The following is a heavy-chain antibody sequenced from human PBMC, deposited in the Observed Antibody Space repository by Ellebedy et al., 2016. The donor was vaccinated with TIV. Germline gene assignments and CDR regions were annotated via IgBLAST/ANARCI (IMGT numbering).Heavy chain of an antibody. D-gene: IGHD3/OR15-3a*01. CDR1: AFTFSRYA. CDR2: ITGSGVST. V-gene: IGHV3-23*01. J-gene: IGHJ6*02. CDR3: AKGLDYYYYGMDV. Sequence: GESLKISCAASAFTFSRYAMSWVRQAPGKGLEWVSAITGSGVSTYYADSAKGRFTISRDNSKNTLYLQMNSLRAEDTAVYYCAKGLDYYYYGMDVWGQGTTVTVSS.